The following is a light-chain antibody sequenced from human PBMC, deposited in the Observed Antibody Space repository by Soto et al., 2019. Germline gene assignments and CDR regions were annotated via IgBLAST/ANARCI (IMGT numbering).Light chain of an antibody. CDR2: KAS. CDR1: QTISSW. V-gene: IGKV1-5*03. J-gene: IGKJ1*01. CDR3: QHSNSYSEA. Sequence: DIPMTQSPSTLSGSVGDRVTITCRASQTISSWLAWYQQKPGKAPKLLIYKASTLKSGVPSRFSGSGSGTDFTLTISSLQPADFATYYGQHSNSYSEAFGQGTKVELK.